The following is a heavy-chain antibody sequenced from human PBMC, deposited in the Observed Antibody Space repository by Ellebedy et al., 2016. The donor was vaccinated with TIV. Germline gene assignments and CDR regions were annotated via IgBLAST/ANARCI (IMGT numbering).Heavy chain of an antibody. CDR3: ARDIVIVPAAILYSNDY. Sequence: PGGSLRLSCAASGFTFSSFWMSWVRQAPGKGLEWVANIKQDGSEKYYVDSVKGRFTISRDNSKNTLYLQMNSLRAEDTAVYYCARDIVIVPAAILYSNDYWGQGTLVTVSS. CDR2: IKQDGSEK. CDR1: GFTFSSFW. J-gene: IGHJ4*02. V-gene: IGHV3-7*01. D-gene: IGHD2-2*01.